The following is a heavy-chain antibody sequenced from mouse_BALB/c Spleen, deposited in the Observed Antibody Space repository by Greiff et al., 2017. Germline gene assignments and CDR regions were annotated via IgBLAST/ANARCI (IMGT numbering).Heavy chain of an antibody. CDR3: ARSYRYDLFDY. CDR1: GYSITSDYA. CDR2: ISYSGST. D-gene: IGHD2-14*01. Sequence: EVQLVESGPGLVKPSQSLSLTCTVTGYSITSDYAWNWIRQFPGNKLEWMGYISYSGSTSYNPSLKSRISITRDTSKNQFFLQLNSVTTEDTATYYCARSYRYDLFDYWGQGTTLTVSS. V-gene: IGHV3-2*02. J-gene: IGHJ2*01.